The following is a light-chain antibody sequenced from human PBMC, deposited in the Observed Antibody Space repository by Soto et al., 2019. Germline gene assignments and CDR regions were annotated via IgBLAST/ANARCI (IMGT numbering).Light chain of an antibody. CDR1: QSLLHSNGYNY. J-gene: IGKJ4*01. V-gene: IGKV2-28*01. CDR2: LGS. CDR3: MQALQTPLT. Sequence: DIVMTQSPLSLPVTPGEPASISCRSSQSLLHSNGYNYLDWYLQKPGQSPQLLIYLGSNRASGVPDRCSGSGSGTDFTLKISRVEAEDVGVYYCMQALQTPLTFGGVTKVEIK.